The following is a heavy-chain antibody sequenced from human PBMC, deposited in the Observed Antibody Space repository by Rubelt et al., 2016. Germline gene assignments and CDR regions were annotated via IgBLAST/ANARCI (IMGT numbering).Heavy chain of an antibody. CDR2: INPNSGGT. Sequence: QVQLAQSGGEVKQPGASVKVSCKASGYTFTGYYMHWVRQAPGQGLEWMGRINPNSGGTYHAQKFQGRVTMTRDTSISTAYMELNSLRSADTVVYYCQAEIDNLAGFDYWGQGTLVTVSS. CDR1: GYTFTGYY. CDR3: QAEIDNLAGFDY. D-gene: IGHD3-9*01. V-gene: IGHV1-2*05. J-gene: IGHJ4*02.